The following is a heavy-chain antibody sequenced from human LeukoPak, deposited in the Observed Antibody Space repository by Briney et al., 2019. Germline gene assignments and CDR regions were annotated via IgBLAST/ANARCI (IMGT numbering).Heavy chain of an antibody. CDR3: TRRRNYLSHFDY. V-gene: IGHV4-34*01. CDR1: GGSFSGYY. J-gene: IGHJ4*02. CDR2: INHSGST. D-gene: IGHD1-7*01. Sequence: SETLSLTCTVYGGSFSGYYWSWIRQPPGKGLEWIGEINHSGSTNYISSLKSRVTISVDTSKNQFSLKLSSVTAADTAVYYCTRRRNYLSHFDYWGQGTLVTVSS.